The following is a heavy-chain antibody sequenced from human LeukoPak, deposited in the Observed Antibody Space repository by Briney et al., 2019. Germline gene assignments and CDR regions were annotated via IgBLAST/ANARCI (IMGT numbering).Heavy chain of an antibody. Sequence: GGSLRLSCAASGSTVSSNFMSWVRQAPGKGLEWVSVIYSGGTTYYADSVKGRFTISRDNSKNTLYLQMNSLRAEDTAVYYCARDDRIAAAGTFDYWGQGTLVTVSS. CDR3: ARDDRIAAAGTFDY. D-gene: IGHD6-13*01. J-gene: IGHJ4*02. CDR1: GSTVSSNF. V-gene: IGHV3-53*01. CDR2: IYSGGTT.